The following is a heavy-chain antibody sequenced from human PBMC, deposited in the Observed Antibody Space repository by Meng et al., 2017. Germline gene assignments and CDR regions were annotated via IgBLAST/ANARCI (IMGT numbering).Heavy chain of an antibody. Sequence: QVQHCQSGAEVKQPGASVKVSCKASGYPFTSYAMHWVRQPPGQRLEWMGWINAGNGTTKYSKKFQGRVTITRETSASTAYMELSSLRSEDTAVYYCAGSPLPAPQIDYWGQGTLVTVSS. CDR3: AGSPLPAPQIDY. J-gene: IGHJ4*02. CDR1: GYPFTSYA. D-gene: IGHD2-15*01. CDR2: INAGNGTT. V-gene: IGHV1-3*01.